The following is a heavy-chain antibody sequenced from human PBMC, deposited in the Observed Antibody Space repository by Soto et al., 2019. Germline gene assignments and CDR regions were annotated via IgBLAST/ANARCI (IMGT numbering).Heavy chain of an antibody. D-gene: IGHD4-17*01. J-gene: IGHJ4*02. CDR2: IHPYSGRT. V-gene: IGHV1-18*01. CDR3: ARRYGDISSAAGFDY. CDR1: VWTFTSHS. Sequence: SVKVSYKASVWTFTSHSFSWVRQAPGQGLEWMTWIHPYSGRTNSAQKFQGRVTMTTDTSTSTVYMKLRRLRSDDTAVYYCARRYGDISSAAGFDYWGQGTLVTVSS.